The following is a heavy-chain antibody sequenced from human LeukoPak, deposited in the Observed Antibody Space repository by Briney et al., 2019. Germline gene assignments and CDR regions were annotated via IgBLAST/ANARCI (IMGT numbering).Heavy chain of an antibody. D-gene: IGHD5-12*01. CDR2: ITAAAGGT. CDR3: ARALEDYSGHDYGLDY. CDR1: GYTLSTYY. V-gene: IGHV1-46*01. J-gene: IGHJ4*02. Sequence: KASGYTLSTYYMHWVRQAPVPGLDWMGIITAAAGGTSYAQEFSGRVNMTRDTSTRTVYMELRSLRSEDTAVYYSARALEDYSGHDYGLDYWGQGTLVTVSS.